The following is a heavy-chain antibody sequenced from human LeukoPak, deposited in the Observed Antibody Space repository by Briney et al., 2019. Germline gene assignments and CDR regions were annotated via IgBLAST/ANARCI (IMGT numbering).Heavy chain of an antibody. CDR2: IYSGGST. CDR3: ARDAVGGNLDAFDI. D-gene: IGHD4-23*01. J-gene: IGHJ3*02. CDR1: GFTVSSNY. V-gene: IGHV3-66*01. Sequence: GSLRLSCAASGFTVSSNYMSWVRQAPGKGLEWVSVIYSGGSTYYADSVKGRFTISRDNSKNTLYLQMNSLRAEDTAVYYCARDAVGGNLDAFDIWGLGTMVTVSS.